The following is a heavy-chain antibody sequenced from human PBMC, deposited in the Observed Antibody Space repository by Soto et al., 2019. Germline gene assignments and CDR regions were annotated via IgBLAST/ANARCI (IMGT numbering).Heavy chain of an antibody. D-gene: IGHD2-21*01. J-gene: IGHJ4*02. Sequence: QITLKESGPTLVKPTQTLTLTCTFSGFSFGVSGVGVGWIRQPPGRALEWLGLVFWNDDKRYSPSLESRLTLTKDTSNNQVVLTVTNLDPGDTGTYYCARAYTYDFDHWGQGTLVPVSS. CDR1: GFSFGVSGVG. V-gene: IGHV2-5*01. CDR2: VFWNDDK. CDR3: ARAYTYDFDH.